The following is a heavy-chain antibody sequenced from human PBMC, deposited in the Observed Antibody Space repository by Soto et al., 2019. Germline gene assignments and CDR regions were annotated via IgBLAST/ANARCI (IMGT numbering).Heavy chain of an antibody. Sequence: PGGSLRLSCAASGFTFSSYSMNWVRQAPGKGLEWVSSISSSSSYIYHADSVKGRFTISRDNAKNSLYLQMNSLRAEDTAVYYCARDSFSGSGSYYNIRYYYYGMDVWGQGTTVTVSS. CDR1: GFTFSSYS. CDR3: ARDSFSGSGSYYNIRYYYYGMDV. J-gene: IGHJ6*02. D-gene: IGHD3-10*01. V-gene: IGHV3-21*01. CDR2: ISSSSSYI.